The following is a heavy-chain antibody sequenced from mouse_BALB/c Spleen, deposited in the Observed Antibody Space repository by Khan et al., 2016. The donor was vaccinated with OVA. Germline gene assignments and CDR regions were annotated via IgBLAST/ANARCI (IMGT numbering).Heavy chain of an antibody. CDR1: GYTFTSYV. Sequence: VQLKQSGPELVKPGASVKMSCEASGYTFTSYVIHWVKQKPGQGLEWIGYIYPFNDDTKYNDKFKGKATLTSDTSSSTAYMELRSLTSEDSAVYYCAKNYRYDVYFDYWGQGTTLTVSS. CDR2: IYPFNDDT. V-gene: IGHV1S136*01. CDR3: AKNYRYDVYFDY. D-gene: IGHD2-14*01. J-gene: IGHJ2*01.